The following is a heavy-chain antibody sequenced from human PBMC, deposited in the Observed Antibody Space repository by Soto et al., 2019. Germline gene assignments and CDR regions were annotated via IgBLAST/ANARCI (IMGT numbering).Heavy chain of an antibody. V-gene: IGHV1-2*02. J-gene: IGHJ4*02. CDR3: APGDYGSRGYPFPYFDY. CDR1: GYRFTGYY. CDR2: INTDSGAT. Sequence: ASVKVSCKASGYRFTGYYIHWVRQAPGQGLEWMGWINTDSGATNYAQNFQGRVTLTSETSISTASMDLTSLTSDDTALYYCAPGDYGSRGYPFPYFDYWGQGTLVTVSS. D-gene: IGHD3-22*01.